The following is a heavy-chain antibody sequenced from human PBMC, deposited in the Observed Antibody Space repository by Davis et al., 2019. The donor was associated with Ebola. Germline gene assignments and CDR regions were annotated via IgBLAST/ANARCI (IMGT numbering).Heavy chain of an antibody. CDR1: VDNVSIHSGG. V-gene: IGHV6-1*01. J-gene: IGHJ6*02. CDR2: TSYKSEWYN. CDR3: ARGWLRGGMDV. D-gene: IGHD5-18*01. Sequence: HSQTLSLTCAISVDNVSIHSGGWNCIRQSPSRGPEWLGRTSYKSEWYNDYAVSVKSRITINPDTSKNQFSLQLNSVTPEDTALYYCARGWLRGGMDVWGAGTTVTV.